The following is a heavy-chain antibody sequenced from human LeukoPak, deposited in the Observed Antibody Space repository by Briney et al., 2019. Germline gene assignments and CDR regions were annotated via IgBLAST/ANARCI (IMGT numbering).Heavy chain of an antibody. CDR3: ASLGYSSSWTYYYYYGMDV. D-gene: IGHD6-13*01. CDR1: GFTFDDYA. Sequence: GGSLRLSCAASGFTFDDYAMHWVRQAPGKGLEWVSGISWNSGSIGYADSVKGRFTISRDNAKNSLYLQMNSLRAEDTAVYYCASLGYSSSWTYYYYYGMDVWGQGTTVTVSS. V-gene: IGHV3-9*01. CDR2: ISWNSGSI. J-gene: IGHJ6*02.